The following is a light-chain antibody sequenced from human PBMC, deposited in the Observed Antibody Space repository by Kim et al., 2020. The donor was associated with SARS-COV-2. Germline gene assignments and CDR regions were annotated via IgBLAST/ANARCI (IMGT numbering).Light chain of an antibody. Sequence: LSPGERAPPSCRASQSVSSSFLAWYQQKPGQAPRLLIYGASSRATGIPDRFSGSGSGTDFTLTISRLEPEDFAVYYCQQYGSSWTFGQGTKVEIK. J-gene: IGKJ1*01. CDR2: GAS. CDR3: QQYGSSWT. V-gene: IGKV3-20*01. CDR1: QSVSSSF.